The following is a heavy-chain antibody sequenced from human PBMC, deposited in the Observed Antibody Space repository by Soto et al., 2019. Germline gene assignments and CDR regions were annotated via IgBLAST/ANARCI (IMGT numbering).Heavy chain of an antibody. D-gene: IGHD3-10*01. CDR1: GYTFTSYY. CDR3: AGTRITMVRGVITGWFDP. J-gene: IGHJ5*02. CDR2: INPSGGST. V-gene: IGHV1-46*03. Sequence: QVQLVQSGAEVKKPGASVKVSCKASGYTFTSYYMHWVRQAPGQGLEWMGIINPSGGSTSYAQKFQGRGTMTRDTSTSTVYMELSSLRSEDTAVYYCAGTRITMVRGVITGWFDPWGQGTLVTVSS.